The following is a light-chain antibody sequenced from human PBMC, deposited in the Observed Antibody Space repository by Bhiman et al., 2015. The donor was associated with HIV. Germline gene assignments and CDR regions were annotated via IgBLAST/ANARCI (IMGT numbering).Light chain of an antibody. J-gene: IGLJ1*01. CDR3: QVWDSSSGHPSYV. V-gene: IGLV3-21*04. CDR2: YDS. Sequence: SYELTQPPSVSVAPGKTARMTCGGNNIESKSVHWYQQKPGQAPVVVIYYDSDRPSGIPERFSGSNSGNTATLTISRVEAGDEADYYCQVWDSSSGHPSYVFGTGTKV. CDR1: NIESKS.